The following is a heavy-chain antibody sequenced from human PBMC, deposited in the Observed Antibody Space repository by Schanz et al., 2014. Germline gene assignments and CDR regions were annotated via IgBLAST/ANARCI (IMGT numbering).Heavy chain of an antibody. Sequence: EVQLVESGGGLVQPGGSLRLSCAASGFTFTTNAMSWVRQPPGKGLEWVSAISGNGGSTYYGDSVKGRFTISRDNSKNTLYLQMNSLRDEDTAMYYCAKRCSSTSCSHGAFDIWGQGTMVTVSS. CDR2: ISGNGGST. CDR3: AKRCSSTSCSHGAFDI. CDR1: GFTFTTNA. J-gene: IGHJ3*02. V-gene: IGHV3-23*04. D-gene: IGHD2-2*01.